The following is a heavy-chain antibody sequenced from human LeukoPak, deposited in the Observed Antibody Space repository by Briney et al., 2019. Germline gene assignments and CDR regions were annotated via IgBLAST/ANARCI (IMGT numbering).Heavy chain of an antibody. Sequence: GGSLRPSCAASGFTFSSYWMSWVRQAPGKGLEWVANIKQDGSEKYYVDSVKGRFTISRDNAKNSLYLQMNSLRAEDTAVYYCARGNPSIAARPVDYWGQGTLVTVSS. CDR2: IKQDGSEK. V-gene: IGHV3-7*01. D-gene: IGHD6-6*01. J-gene: IGHJ4*02. CDR1: GFTFSSYW. CDR3: ARGNPSIAARPVDY.